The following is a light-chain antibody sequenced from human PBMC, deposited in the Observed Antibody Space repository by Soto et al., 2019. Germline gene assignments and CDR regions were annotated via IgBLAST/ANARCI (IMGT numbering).Light chain of an antibody. CDR1: QSVSSNY. CDR2: GAS. CDR3: QQYGSSPWT. J-gene: IGKJ1*01. Sequence: EIVLTQSPGTLSLSPGERATLSCRASQSVSSNYLAWYQQKPGQAPRPLIYGASSRATGIPDRFSGSGAGEEFPSNISRLGSEDFAVYYCQQYGSSPWTFGQGTKVEIK. V-gene: IGKV3-20*01.